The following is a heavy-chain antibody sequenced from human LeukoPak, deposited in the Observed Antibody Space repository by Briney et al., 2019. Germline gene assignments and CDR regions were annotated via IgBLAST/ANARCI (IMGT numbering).Heavy chain of an antibody. CDR3: ARESGWGLPHAFDF. CDR2: ISYDGSKI. CDR1: GFTFSTYP. Sequence: GGSLRLSCAASGFTFSTYPLHWVRQAPGKGLEWVTLISYDGSKIYYADSVKGRFTISRDNSKNTLYLQMNSLRAEDTAVYYCARESGWGLPHAFDFWGQGTMVTVSS. V-gene: IGHV3-30-3*01. D-gene: IGHD3-3*01. J-gene: IGHJ3*01.